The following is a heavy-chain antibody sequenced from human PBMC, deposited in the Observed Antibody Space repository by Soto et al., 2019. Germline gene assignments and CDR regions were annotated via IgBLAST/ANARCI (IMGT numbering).Heavy chain of an antibody. D-gene: IGHD1-1*01. CDR1: GFTFSGYA. Sequence: PVGSLRLSCAASGFTFSGYAMSWFRQAPGKGLEWISSISGSGVSTYYADSVKGRFTNSRDNSKNTLYLQMNSLRAEDTAVYYCAKDQTNWYYYGMDVWGQGTTVTVSS. CDR3: AKDQTNWYYYGMDV. J-gene: IGHJ6*02. V-gene: IGHV3-23*01. CDR2: ISGSGVST.